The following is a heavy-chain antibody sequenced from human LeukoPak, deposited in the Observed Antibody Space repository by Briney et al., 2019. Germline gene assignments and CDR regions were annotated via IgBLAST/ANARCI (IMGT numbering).Heavy chain of an antibody. Sequence: GGSLTLSCAASGFSFSAYWMTWVRQAPGAGLEFVANINPVGTATYYADPVKGRFTISRDNAKNLVYLQMNSLRAEDTAVYHCARGVKTVHGAAGTPFFDYWGQGTLVTVSS. CDR2: INPVGTAT. J-gene: IGHJ4*02. D-gene: IGHD6-13*01. CDR1: GFSFSAYW. V-gene: IGHV3-7*01. CDR3: ARGVKTVHGAAGTPFFDY.